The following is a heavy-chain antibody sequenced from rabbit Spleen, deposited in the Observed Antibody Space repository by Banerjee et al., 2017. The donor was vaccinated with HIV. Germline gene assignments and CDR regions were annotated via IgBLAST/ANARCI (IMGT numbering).Heavy chain of an antibody. J-gene: IGHJ4*01. CDR1: GFSFGDRDV. D-gene: IGHD1-1*01. V-gene: IGHV1S45*01. Sequence: QEQLEESGGGLVKPEGSLTVTCKASGFSFGDRDVMCWVRQAPGKGLEWIACINTATGKAVYANWAKGRFTISKSSSTTVTLQVTSLTAADTATYFCTRDDGSGHYIDGYFNLWGPGTLVTVS. CDR2: INTATGKA. CDR3: TRDDGSGHYIDGYFNL.